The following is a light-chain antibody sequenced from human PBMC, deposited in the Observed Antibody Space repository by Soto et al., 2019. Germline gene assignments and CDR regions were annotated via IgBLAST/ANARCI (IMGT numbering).Light chain of an antibody. V-gene: IGLV4-60*02. CDR1: SGHVSYI. CDR3: EPWANNLGV. J-gene: IGLJ3*02. Sequence: QSVLTQSSSASASLGSSVKLTCTLSSGHVSYIIAWHQQQPGKAPRYLMKLEGTGKYNKGSGVSDRFSGSSSGADRYLTISHLRFEDGAYYYCEPWANNLGVFGGGTKLPAL. CDR2: LEGTGKY.